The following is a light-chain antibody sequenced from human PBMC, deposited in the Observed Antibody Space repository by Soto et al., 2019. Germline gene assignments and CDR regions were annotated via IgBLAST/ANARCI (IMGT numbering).Light chain of an antibody. CDR3: QQYNNWPPIT. Sequence: EMVMTQSPATLSVSPLERAALSCMASQSVSSNLAWYQQKPGQAPRLLIYGASTRATGIPARFSGSGSGTEFTLTISSLQSEDFAVYYCQQYNNWPPITFGQGTRLEI. CDR2: GAS. CDR1: QSVSSN. J-gene: IGKJ5*01. V-gene: IGKV3-15*01.